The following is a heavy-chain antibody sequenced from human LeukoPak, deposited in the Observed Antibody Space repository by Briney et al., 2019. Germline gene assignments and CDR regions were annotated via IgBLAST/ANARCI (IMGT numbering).Heavy chain of an antibody. CDR3: ASQTGSHGDAFDL. CDR2: ITGGGIYI. Sequence: GGSLRLSCAASGFTFSNYNMSWVRQAPGKGLEWVSSITGGGIYIFYADSLKGRFTISGDNAKSSLYLQMNSLRAEDTAVYYCASQTGSHGDAFDLWGQGTLVTVSS. D-gene: IGHD1-26*01. CDR1: GFTFSNYN. J-gene: IGHJ3*01. V-gene: IGHV3-21*01.